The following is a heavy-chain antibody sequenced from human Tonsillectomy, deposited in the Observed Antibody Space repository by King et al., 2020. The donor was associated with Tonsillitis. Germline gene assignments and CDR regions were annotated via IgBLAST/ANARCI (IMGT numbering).Heavy chain of an antibody. V-gene: IGHV3-30*02. CDR3: AKGSRDDSSGYHSRDYYYGMDV. J-gene: IGHJ6*02. Sequence: VQLVESGGGVVQPGGSLRISCAASGFIFTVYGMHWVRQAPGKGLEWLAFIRYDGSTKYYVDSVKGRFTISRDNSKNTLYMQMNSLGGEDTAVYYCAKGSRDDSSGYHSRDYYYGMDVWGQGTTVTVSS. CDR1: GFIFTVYG. D-gene: IGHD3-22*01. CDR2: IRYDGSTK.